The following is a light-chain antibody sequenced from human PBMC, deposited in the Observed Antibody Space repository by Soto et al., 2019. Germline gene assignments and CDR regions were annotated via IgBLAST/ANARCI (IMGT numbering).Light chain of an antibody. J-gene: IGLJ3*02. CDR1: SSDVGGYNY. CDR3: CSYAGNSLWV. CDR2: DVS. V-gene: IGLV2-11*01. Sequence: QSALTQPRSVSGSPGQSVTISCTGTSSDVGGYNYVSWYQQHPGKAPKLVIYDVSKRPSGVPDRFSGSKSGNTASLTISGLQAEDEADYYCCSYAGNSLWVFGGGTKLTVV.